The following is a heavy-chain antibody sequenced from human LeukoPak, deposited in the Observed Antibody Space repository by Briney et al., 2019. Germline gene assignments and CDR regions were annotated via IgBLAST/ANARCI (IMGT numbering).Heavy chain of an antibody. J-gene: IGHJ4*02. Sequence: PSETLSLTCTVSGGSISSYYWSWIRQPPGKGLEWIGYLYYRGSTTYNPSLKSRVTISIDTSKNQFSLKLSSVTAADTAVYYCARDVTPATLWGQGTLVTVSS. CDR2: LYYRGST. D-gene: IGHD3-16*01. V-gene: IGHV4-59*01. CDR1: GGSISSYY. CDR3: ARDVTPATL.